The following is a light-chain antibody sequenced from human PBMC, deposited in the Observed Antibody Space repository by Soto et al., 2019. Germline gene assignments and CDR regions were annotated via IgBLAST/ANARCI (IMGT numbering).Light chain of an antibody. Sequence: DIQMTQSPSSLSASVGERVTITCRASQSISNYLNWYQQKPGKAPKLLIYAASSLQSGVPSRFSGSGSGTDFTLTISSLQSEDFATYYCQQSYRYPLTFGGGTRVEIK. J-gene: IGKJ4*01. CDR2: AAS. CDR1: QSISNY. V-gene: IGKV1-39*01. CDR3: QQSYRYPLT.